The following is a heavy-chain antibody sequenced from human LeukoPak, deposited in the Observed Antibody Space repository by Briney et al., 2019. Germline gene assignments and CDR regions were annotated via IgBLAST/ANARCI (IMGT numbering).Heavy chain of an antibody. Sequence: SETLSLTCTVSGGSISSYYWIWIRQPPGKALEWIGYIYYSGSTNYNPSLKSRVTISVDTSKNQFSLKLSSVTAADTAVYYCARDRCSSTSCYEHFDLWGRGTLVTVSS. CDR1: GGSISSYY. D-gene: IGHD2-2*01. J-gene: IGHJ2*01. CDR3: ARDRCSSTSCYEHFDL. V-gene: IGHV4-59*01. CDR2: IYYSGST.